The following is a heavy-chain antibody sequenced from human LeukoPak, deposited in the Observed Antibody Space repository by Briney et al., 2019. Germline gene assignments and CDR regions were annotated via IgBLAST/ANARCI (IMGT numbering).Heavy chain of an antibody. D-gene: IGHD1-7*01. CDR1: GLTFSDFW. J-gene: IGHJ3*02. V-gene: IGHV3-21*01. CDR2: ISSSSSYI. CDR3: AALPLRYNWNYRENAFDI. Sequence: GGSLRLSCVVSGLTFSDFWMSWVRQAPGKGLEWVSSISSSSSYIYYADSVKGRFTISRDNAKNSLYLQMNSLRAEDTAVYYCAALPLRYNWNYRENAFDIWGQGTMVTVSS.